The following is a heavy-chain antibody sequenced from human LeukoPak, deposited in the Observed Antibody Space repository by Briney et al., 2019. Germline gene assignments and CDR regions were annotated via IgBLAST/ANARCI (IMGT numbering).Heavy chain of an antibody. D-gene: IGHD3-10*02. Sequence: GGSLRLSCAASGFTVSSNYMSWVRQAPGKGLEWVSVIYSGGSTYYADSVKGRFTISRDNSKNTLYLQMNSLRAEDTAVYYCASMFGELLYYFDYWGQGTLVTVSS. CDR2: IYSGGST. CDR1: GFTVSSNY. CDR3: ASMFGELLYYFDY. J-gene: IGHJ4*02. V-gene: IGHV3-66*01.